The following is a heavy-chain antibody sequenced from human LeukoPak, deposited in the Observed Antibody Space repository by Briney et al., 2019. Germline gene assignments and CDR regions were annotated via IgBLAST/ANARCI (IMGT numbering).Heavy chain of an antibody. J-gene: IGHJ4*02. Sequence: GGSLRLSCAASGFTFTSYGMPGVRQAPGRGLEGVALITYDGYYKYYSDSVKGRFTISSDTSKNTLYLQMNSLRAEDTAVYYCARDLSPVVRASPMGYWGQGTLVTVSS. V-gene: IGHV3-30*03. CDR1: GFTFTSYG. CDR2: ITYDGYYK. D-gene: IGHD3-10*01. CDR3: ARDLSPVVRASPMGY.